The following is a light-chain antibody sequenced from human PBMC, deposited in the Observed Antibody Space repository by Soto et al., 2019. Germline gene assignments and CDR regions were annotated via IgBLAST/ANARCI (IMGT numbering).Light chain of an antibody. CDR2: GAS. CDR1: QGVSSN. J-gene: IGKJ1*01. Sequence: EIVMTQSPATLSVSPGERATLSCRASQGVSSNLAWYQQKPGQTPRLLIYGASTRATGIPARFSGSGSGTEFTLTISRLEPEDFAFYYCQQYGSSPPRTFGQGTKVDIK. CDR3: QQYGSSPPRT. V-gene: IGKV3-15*01.